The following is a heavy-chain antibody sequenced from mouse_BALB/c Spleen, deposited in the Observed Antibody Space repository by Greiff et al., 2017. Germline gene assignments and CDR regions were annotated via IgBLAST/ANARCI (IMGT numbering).Heavy chain of an antibody. V-gene: IGHV14-4*02. CDR1: GFNIKDYY. J-gene: IGHJ1*01. CDR3: NAWGRYDVRDWYFDV. CDR2: IDPENGDT. D-gene: IGHD2-14*01. Sequence: EVKLQESGAELVRSGASVKLSCTASGFNIKDYYMHWVKQRPEQGLEWIGWIDPENGDTEYAPKFQGKATMTADTSSNTAYLQLSSLTSEDTAVYYCNAWGRYDVRDWYFDVWGAGTTVTVSS.